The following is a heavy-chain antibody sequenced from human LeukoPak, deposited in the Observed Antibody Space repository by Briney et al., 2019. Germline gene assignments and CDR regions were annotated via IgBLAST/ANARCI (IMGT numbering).Heavy chain of an antibody. CDR2: ISSSSSTI. V-gene: IGHV3-48*01. CDR3: ARGYWGIVVGPAATDAFDI. D-gene: IGHD2-2*01. Sequence: PGGSLRLSCAASGFTFSSYSMNWVRQAPGKGLERVSYISSSSSTIYYADSVKGRFTISRDNAKNSLYLQMNSLRAEDTAVYYCARGYWGIVVGPAATDAFDIWGQGTMVTVSS. J-gene: IGHJ3*02. CDR1: GFTFSSYS.